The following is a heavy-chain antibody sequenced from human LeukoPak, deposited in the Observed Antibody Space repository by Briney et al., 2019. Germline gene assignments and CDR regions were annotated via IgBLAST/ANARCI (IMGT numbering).Heavy chain of an antibody. CDR2: ISSSGGNT. D-gene: IGHD5-12*01. Sequence: GGSLRLSCTASGFTFSSYSMSWVRQAPGKGLEWVSSISSSGGNTYYPDSMKGRFTIPRDNSKNTMHLQMNSLRAEDTAVYYCAKDRPTWPIDYWGRGTLVTVSS. V-gene: IGHV3-23*01. CDR1: GFTFSSYS. CDR3: AKDRPTWPIDY. J-gene: IGHJ4*02.